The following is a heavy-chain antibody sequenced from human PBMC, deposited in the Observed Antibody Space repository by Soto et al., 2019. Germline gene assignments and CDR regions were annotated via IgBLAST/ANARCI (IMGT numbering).Heavy chain of an antibody. Sequence: SETLSLTCTVSGGSISSDSFYWAWIRQPPGKGLEWIGIIYYSGDTYYNPSLAGRLTMSVDTSNQFSLTLRSVTAADTALYYCARNQPQRYCSGGTCRPAYGMDVWGQGTTVTV. D-gene: IGHD2-15*01. CDR2: IYYSGDT. J-gene: IGHJ6*02. CDR3: ARNQPQRYCSGGTCRPAYGMDV. V-gene: IGHV4-39*01. CDR1: GGSISSDSFY.